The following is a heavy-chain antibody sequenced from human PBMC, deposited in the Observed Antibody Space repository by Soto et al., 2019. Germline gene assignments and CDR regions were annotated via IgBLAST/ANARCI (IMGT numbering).Heavy chain of an antibody. Sequence: SETLSLTCTVSGGSISSGDYYWSWIRQPPGKGLEWIGYIYYSGSTYYNPSLKSRVTISVDTSKNQFSLKLSSVTAAATAGYDGTTVAISMVRGGTKDAFDIWRQRTLVTVPS. CDR3: TTVAISMVRGGTKDAFDI. J-gene: IGHJ3*02. V-gene: IGHV4-30-4*01. CDR1: GGSISSGDYY. CDR2: IYYSGST. D-gene: IGHD3-10*01.